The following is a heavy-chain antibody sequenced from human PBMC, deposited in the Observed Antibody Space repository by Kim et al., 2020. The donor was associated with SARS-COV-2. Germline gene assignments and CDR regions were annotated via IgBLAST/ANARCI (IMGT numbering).Heavy chain of an antibody. Sequence: SETLSLTCTVSGGSISSGGYYWSWIRQHPGKGLEWIGYIYYSGSTYYNPSLKSRVTISVDTSKNQFSLKLSSVTAADTAVYYCARGGGSSWLGWFDPWGQGTLVTVSS. CDR1: GGSISSGGYY. CDR2: IYYSGST. J-gene: IGHJ5*02. V-gene: IGHV4-31*03. D-gene: IGHD6-13*01. CDR3: ARGGGSSWLGWFDP.